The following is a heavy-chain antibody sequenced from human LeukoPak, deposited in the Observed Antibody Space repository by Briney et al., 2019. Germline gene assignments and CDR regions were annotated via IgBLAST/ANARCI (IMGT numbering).Heavy chain of an antibody. D-gene: IGHD3-10*01. CDR3: ARRHHFGFLDS. CDR1: GVMFPSYW. Sequence: GGSLRLSCAASGVMFPSYWMTWVRQAPGKGLEWVANIKQDGSEKYYVDSVKGRFTISRDNAMNSVYLQMNSLRAEDTAVYYCARRHHFGFLDSWGQGTLVTVSS. CDR2: IKQDGSEK. J-gene: IGHJ4*02. V-gene: IGHV3-7*04.